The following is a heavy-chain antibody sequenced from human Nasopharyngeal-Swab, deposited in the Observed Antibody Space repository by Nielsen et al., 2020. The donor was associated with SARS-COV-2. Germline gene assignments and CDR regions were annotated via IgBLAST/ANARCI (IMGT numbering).Heavy chain of an antibody. Sequence: GGSLRLSCKGSGYSFTSYWIGWVRQMPGKGLEWMGIIYPGDSDTRYSPSFQGQVTISADKSISTAYLQWSSLKASDTAMYYCARRLKDYNYHDSSGPDWYFDLWGRGTLVTVSS. CDR1: GYSFTSYW. CDR2: IYPGDSDT. V-gene: IGHV5-51*01. CDR3: ARRLKDYNYHDSSGPDWYFDL. J-gene: IGHJ2*01. D-gene: IGHD3-22*01.